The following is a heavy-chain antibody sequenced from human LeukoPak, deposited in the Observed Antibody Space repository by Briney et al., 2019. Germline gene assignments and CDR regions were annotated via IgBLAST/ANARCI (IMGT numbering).Heavy chain of an antibody. CDR2: ISAYNGNT. J-gene: IGHJ3*02. V-gene: IGHV1-18*01. D-gene: IGHD6-6*01. CDR1: GYTFTSYG. CDR3: AREKYSREGSPDAFDI. Sequence: ASVKVSCKASGYTFTSYGISWVRQAPGQGLEWMGWISAYNGNTNYAQKFQGRVTITRDTSASTAYMELSSLRSEDTAVYYCAREKYSREGSPDAFDIWGQGTMVTVSS.